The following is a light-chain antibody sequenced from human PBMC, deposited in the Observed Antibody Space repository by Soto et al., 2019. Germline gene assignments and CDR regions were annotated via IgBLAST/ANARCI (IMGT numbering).Light chain of an antibody. CDR2: AAS. Sequence: AIQMTQSPSSLSASVGDRVTITCRASQGIRNDLAWYQQKPGKAPNLLIYAASNLQSGVPSRFSGSGSGTDFTLTISSLQPEDFATYYGLQDYNYPHTFGQGTKVEIK. CDR1: QGIRND. CDR3: LQDYNYPHT. J-gene: IGKJ1*01. V-gene: IGKV1-6*01.